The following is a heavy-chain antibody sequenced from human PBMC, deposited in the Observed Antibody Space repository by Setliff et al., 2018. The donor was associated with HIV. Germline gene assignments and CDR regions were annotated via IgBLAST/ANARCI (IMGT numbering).Heavy chain of an antibody. CDR2: IIPIFGTA. V-gene: IGHV1-69*13. Sequence: ASVKVSCKASGGTLNSYAISWVRQAPGQGLEWMGGIIPIFGTANYAQKFQGRVTITADESTSTAYMELSSLRSEDTAVYYCAPIDPFPHDYSNSSFDYWGQGTLVTVSS. D-gene: IGHD4-4*01. CDR1: GGTLNSYA. CDR3: APIDPFPHDYSNSSFDY. J-gene: IGHJ4*02.